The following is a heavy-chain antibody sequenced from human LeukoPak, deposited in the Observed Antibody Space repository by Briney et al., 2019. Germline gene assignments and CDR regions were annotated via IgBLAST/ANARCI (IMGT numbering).Heavy chain of an antibody. CDR2: ISGNGGYT. J-gene: IGHJ4*02. Sequence: GGSLRLSCAASGFTFSSYAMSWVRQAPGKGLEWVSAISGNGGYTYYADSVQGRFTISRDNSKSTLCLQMNSLRAEDTAVYYCAKQLGYCSDGSCYFPYWGQGTLVTVSS. CDR1: GFTFSSYA. CDR3: AKQLGYCSDGSCYFPY. V-gene: IGHV3-23*01. D-gene: IGHD2-15*01.